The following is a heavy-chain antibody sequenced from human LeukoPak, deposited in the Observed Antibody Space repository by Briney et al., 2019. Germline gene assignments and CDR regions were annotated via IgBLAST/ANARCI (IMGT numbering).Heavy chain of an antibody. CDR2: INHSGST. D-gene: IGHD1-26*01. CDR1: GGSFSGYY. CDR3: ARDRRGSYDYYYMDV. V-gene: IGHV4-34*01. Sequence: SETLSLTCAVYGGSFSGYYWSWIRQPPGKGLEWIGEINHSGSTNYNPSLKSRVTISVDTSKNQFSLKLSSVTAADTAVYYCARDRRGSYDYYYMDVWGKGTTVTVSS. J-gene: IGHJ6*03.